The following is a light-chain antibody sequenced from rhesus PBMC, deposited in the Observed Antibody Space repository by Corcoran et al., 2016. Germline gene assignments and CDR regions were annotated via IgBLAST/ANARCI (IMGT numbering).Light chain of an antibody. Sequence: DIVMTQSPATLALSPGERGTLSCRTSQRVRSKLAWYQQKPGQAPQLRIFGASRRATGIPERFSGSGSGTEFTLSINSLEPEDVVIYYCQQDYSWPLTFGGGTKVELK. CDR1: QRVRSK. V-gene: IGKV3-42*01. CDR2: GAS. CDR3: QQDYSWPLT. J-gene: IGKJ4*01.